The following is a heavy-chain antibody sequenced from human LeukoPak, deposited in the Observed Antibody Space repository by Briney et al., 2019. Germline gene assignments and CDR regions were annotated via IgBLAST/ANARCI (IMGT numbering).Heavy chain of an antibody. CDR2: IHSGGNT. V-gene: IGHV3-53*01. Sequence: GSLRLSCAASGLTVRSNYMGWVRQAPGKGLEWVSVIHSGGNTYYADSVKGRFTISRDNSRNTMDLQMNSLRAEDTAVYYCARCDSSRWNGIDYWGQGTLVTVSS. J-gene: IGHJ4*02. CDR3: ARCDSSRWNGIDY. CDR1: GLTVRSNY. D-gene: IGHD6-13*01.